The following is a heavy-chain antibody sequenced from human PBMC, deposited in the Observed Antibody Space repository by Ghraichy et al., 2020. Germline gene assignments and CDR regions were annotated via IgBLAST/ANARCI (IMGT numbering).Heavy chain of an antibody. CDR2: IKHDGSSK. D-gene: IGHD7-27*01. V-gene: IGHV3-7*04. J-gene: IGHJ5*02. CDR3: ARENWGFDP. Sequence: GESLNISCAASGFTFSNYWMAWVRQAPGKGLEWVANIKHDGSSKYYVDSVKGRFTISRDNAKNSVYLQMNTLRVEDTAAYYCARENWGFDPWGQGTLVTVSS. CDR1: GFTFSNYW.